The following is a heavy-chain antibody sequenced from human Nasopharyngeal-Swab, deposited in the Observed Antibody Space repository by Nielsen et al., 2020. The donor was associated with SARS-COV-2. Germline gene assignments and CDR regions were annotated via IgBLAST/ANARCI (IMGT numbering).Heavy chain of an antibody. CDR3: AKSPRYYYDSSGYYPRVDLDY. Sequence: GESLKISCAASGFTFSSYSMNWVRQAPGRGLEGVSYISSSGSTIYYADSVKGRFTISRDNAKNSLYLQMNSLRAEDTAVYYCAKSPRYYYDSSGYYPRVDLDYWGQGTLVTVSS. CDR2: ISSSGSTI. D-gene: IGHD3-22*01. V-gene: IGHV3-48*04. CDR1: GFTFSSYS. J-gene: IGHJ4*02.